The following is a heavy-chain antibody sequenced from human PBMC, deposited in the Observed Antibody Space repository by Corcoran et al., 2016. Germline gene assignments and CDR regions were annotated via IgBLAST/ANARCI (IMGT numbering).Heavy chain of an antibody. D-gene: IGHD5-18*01. Sequence: EVQLVESGGGLVQPGGSLRLSCAASGFTFSSYSMNWVRQAPGKGLEWVSYISSSSSSIYYADSVKGRFTISRDNAKNSLYLQLNSLRAEDTAVYYCARDRIQVWADDWGQGTLVTVSS. CDR2: ISSSSSSI. CDR3: ARDRIQVWADD. V-gene: IGHV3-48*04. CDR1: GFTFSSYS. J-gene: IGHJ4*02.